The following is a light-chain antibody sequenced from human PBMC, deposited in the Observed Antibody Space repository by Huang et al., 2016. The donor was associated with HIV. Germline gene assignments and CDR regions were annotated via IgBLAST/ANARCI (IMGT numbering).Light chain of an antibody. CDR3: QQYQDWPRT. CDR2: GAS. CDR1: QSVNSN. V-gene: IGKV3-15*01. J-gene: IGKJ1*01. Sequence: EIVMTQSPGTLSLSPGERATLSCRPSQSVNSNLAWYQHKPGQAPRLLIYGASTRATGVPARFSGSGSGTEFTLTISSLQSDDFVVYYCQQYQDWPRTFGQGTKVEIK.